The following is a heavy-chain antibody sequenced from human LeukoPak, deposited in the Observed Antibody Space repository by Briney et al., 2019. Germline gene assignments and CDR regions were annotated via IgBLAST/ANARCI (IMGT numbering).Heavy chain of an antibody. CDR3: AKNGVVVPAGYYYYYMDV. Sequence: GGSLRLSCAASGFTFSSYGMHWVRQAPGKGLEWVAFIRYDGSNKYYADSVKGRFTISRDNSKNTLYLQMNSLRAEDTAVYYCAKNGVVVPAGYYYYYMDVWGKGTTVTASS. J-gene: IGHJ6*03. D-gene: IGHD2-2*01. CDR2: IRYDGSNK. CDR1: GFTFSSYG. V-gene: IGHV3-30*02.